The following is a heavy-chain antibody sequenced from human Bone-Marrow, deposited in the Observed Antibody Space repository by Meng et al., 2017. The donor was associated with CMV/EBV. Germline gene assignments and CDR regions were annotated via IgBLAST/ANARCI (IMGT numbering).Heavy chain of an antibody. J-gene: IGHJ5*02. CDR3: ARQRPLYSSSKVGWFDP. V-gene: IGHV4-61*01. CDR1: GGSVSSGSYY. Sequence: SETLSLTCTVSGGSVSSGSYYWSWIRQPPGKGLEWIGYIYYRGSTNYNPSLNSRVTISVDTSKNQFSLKLSSVTAADTAVCYCARQRPLYSSSKVGWFDPWGQGTLVTVSS. CDR2: IYYRGST. D-gene: IGHD6-13*01.